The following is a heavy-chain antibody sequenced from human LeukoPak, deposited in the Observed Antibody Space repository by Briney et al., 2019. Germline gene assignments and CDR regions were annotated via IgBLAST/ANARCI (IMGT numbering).Heavy chain of an antibody. Sequence: GGSLRLSCAASGFTFSSYSMNWVRQAPGKGLEWVSSISCSSSYIYYADSVKGRFTISRDNAKNSLYLQMNSLRAEDTAVYYRARFYYDSSSYPGSTCMDIWGKGTTLTASS. CDR1: GFTFSSYS. D-gene: IGHD6-13*01. V-gene: IGHV3-21*01. CDR2: ISCSSSYI. CDR3: ARFYYDSSSYPGSTCMDI. J-gene: IGHJ6*03.